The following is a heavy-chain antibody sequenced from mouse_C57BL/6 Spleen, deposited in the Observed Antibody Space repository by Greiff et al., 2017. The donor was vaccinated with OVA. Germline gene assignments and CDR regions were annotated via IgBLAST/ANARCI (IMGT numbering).Heavy chain of an antibody. V-gene: IGHV1-50*01. CDR2: IDPSDSYT. J-gene: IGHJ4*01. Sequence: VQLQQPGAELVKPGASVKLSCKASGYTFTSYWMQWVKQRPGQGLEWIGEIDPSDSYTNYNQKFKGKATLTVDTSSSTAYMQLSSLTSEDSAVYYCARVRDAMDYWGQGTSVTVSS. CDR1: GYTFTSYW. CDR3: ARVRDAMDY.